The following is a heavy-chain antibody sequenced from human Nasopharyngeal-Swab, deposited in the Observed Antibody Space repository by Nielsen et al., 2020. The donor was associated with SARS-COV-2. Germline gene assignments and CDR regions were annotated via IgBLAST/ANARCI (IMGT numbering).Heavy chain of an antibody. CDR3: ARDPGSITDAFDI. D-gene: IGHD3-10*01. Sequence: WIRQPPEKGLVWVSRINSDGSSTSYADSVKGRFTISRDNAKNTLYLQMNRLRAEDTAVYYCARDPGSITDAFDIWGQGTMVTVSS. V-gene: IGHV3-74*01. CDR2: INSDGSST. J-gene: IGHJ3*02.